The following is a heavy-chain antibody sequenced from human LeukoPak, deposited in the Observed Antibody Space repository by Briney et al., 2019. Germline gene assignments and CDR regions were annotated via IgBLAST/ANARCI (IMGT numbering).Heavy chain of an antibody. Sequence: KPSETLSLTCTVSDGSVSSFYWSWIRQPPGKGLEWIGYVYNGGSTDYNPSLKSRVTVSVDTSKNQFSLNLRSVTAADTAVYYCARGPDDGCNYIVHWGQGTLVSVSS. CDR1: DGSVSSFY. D-gene: IGHD5-24*01. V-gene: IGHV4-59*02. CDR3: ARGPDDGCNYIVH. CDR2: VYNGGST. J-gene: IGHJ5*02.